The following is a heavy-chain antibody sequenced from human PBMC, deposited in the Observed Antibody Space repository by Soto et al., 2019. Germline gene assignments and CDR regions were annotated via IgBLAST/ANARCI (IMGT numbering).Heavy chain of an antibody. CDR3: ARDLLRVGEPNGYCSGGARNFPPGGMDV. CDR1: GYTFTSYG. D-gene: IGHD2-15*01. CDR2: ISAYNGNT. V-gene: IGHV1-18*01. Sequence: ASVKVSCKASGYTFTSYGISWVRQAPGQGLEWMGWISAYNGNTNYAQKLQGRVTMTTDTSTSTAYMELRSLTSEDTAKYYCARDLLRVGEPNGYCSGGARNFPPGGMDVWGQGTTVTVSS. J-gene: IGHJ6*02.